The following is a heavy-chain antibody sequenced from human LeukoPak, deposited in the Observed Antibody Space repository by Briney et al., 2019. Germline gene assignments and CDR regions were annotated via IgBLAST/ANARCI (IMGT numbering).Heavy chain of an antibody. J-gene: IGHJ4*02. CDR1: GFTFGDYA. Sequence: PGGSLRLSCAASGFTFGDYAMHWVRQAPGKGLEWVSGISWNSGSTGYADSVKGRFTISRDNAKNSLYLQMSSLRAEDMALYYCAKDRSRSSTWYYFDYWGQGTLVTVSS. D-gene: IGHD6-13*01. V-gene: IGHV3-9*03. CDR2: ISWNSGST. CDR3: AKDRSRSSTWYYFDY.